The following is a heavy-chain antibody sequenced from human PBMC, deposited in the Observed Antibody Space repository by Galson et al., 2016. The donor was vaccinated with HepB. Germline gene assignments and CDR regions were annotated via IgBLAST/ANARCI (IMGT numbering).Heavy chain of an antibody. J-gene: IGHJ4*02. CDR3: AKGFWNGWFDRFDL. D-gene: IGHD1-1*01. CDR2: VYYTGST. Sequence: SETLSLTCTVSGGSVSSGVDYWGWIRQPPGKGLEWIGAVYYTGSTYHNPSLKSRITISVDTSNNQFTLSLRSVTAADTAVYYWAKGFWNGWFDRFDLWGQGTLVPVSS. CDR1: GGSVSSGVDY. V-gene: IGHV4-39*01.